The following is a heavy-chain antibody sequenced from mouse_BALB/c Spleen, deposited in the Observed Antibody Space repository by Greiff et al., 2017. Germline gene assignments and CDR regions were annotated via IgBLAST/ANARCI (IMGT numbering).Heavy chain of an antibody. V-gene: IGHV2-4-1*01. Sequence: QVQLQQSGPGLVQPSQSLSITCTVSGFSLTSYGVHWVRQSPGQGLEWLGVIRSGGSTDYNAAFIARLSISKDNSKSQVFFKMNSLQAYDTAIYYCARNEKYDGYAMDYWGQGTSVTVSS. CDR1: GFSLTSYG. D-gene: IGHD2-14*01. CDR3: ARNEKYDGYAMDY. J-gene: IGHJ4*01. CDR2: IRSGGST.